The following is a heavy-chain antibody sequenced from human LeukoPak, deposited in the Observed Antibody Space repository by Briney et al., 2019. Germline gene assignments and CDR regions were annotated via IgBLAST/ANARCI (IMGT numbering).Heavy chain of an antibody. D-gene: IGHD3-10*01. CDR2: ISSSGSTI. V-gene: IGHV3-11*01. CDR1: GFTFSDHY. J-gene: IGHJ4*02. CDR3: ARGLKVRGVMSFDY. Sequence: GGSLRLSCAASGFTFSDHYMDWVRQAPGKGLEWVSYISSSGSTIYYADSVKGRFTISRDNAKNSLYLQMNSLRAEDTAVYYCARGLKVRGVMSFDYWGQGTLVTVSS.